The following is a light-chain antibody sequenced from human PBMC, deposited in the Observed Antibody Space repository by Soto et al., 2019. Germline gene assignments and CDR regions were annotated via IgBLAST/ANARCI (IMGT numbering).Light chain of an antibody. CDR1: QGIRTD. J-gene: IGKJ4*01. V-gene: IGKV1-17*01. Sequence: QMTQSPSSLSASVGDRVTITCRASQGIRTDLGWYQQTPGKAPKLLISGASSLQSGVPSRFSGSGSGTEFTLTISSLQPEDFATYYCLQHNDYPLTFGGGTKVEIK. CDR3: LQHNDYPLT. CDR2: GAS.